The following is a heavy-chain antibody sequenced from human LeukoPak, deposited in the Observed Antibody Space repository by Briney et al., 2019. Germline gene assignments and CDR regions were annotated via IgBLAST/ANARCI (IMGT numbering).Heavy chain of an antibody. CDR1: GFTFSTYE. Sequence: GGSLRLSCAASGFTFSTYEMNWVRQAPGKGLEWVSYISGGGSTIYYADFVQGRFTISRDNAKNSLYLQIDSLRAEDTAVYYCARDQTVSGAFDCWGQGTLVTLSS. J-gene: IGHJ4*02. V-gene: IGHV3-48*03. CDR3: ARDQTVSGAFDC. D-gene: IGHD6-19*01. CDR2: ISGGGSTI.